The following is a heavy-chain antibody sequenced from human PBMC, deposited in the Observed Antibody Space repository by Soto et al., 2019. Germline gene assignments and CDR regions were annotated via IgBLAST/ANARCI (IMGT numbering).Heavy chain of an antibody. CDR3: ARGSPQYWDAQLAFDI. D-gene: IGHD1-26*01. V-gene: IGHV3-53*01. CDR2: IYSGGST. J-gene: IGHJ3*02. CDR1: GFTVSSNY. Sequence: GGSLRLSCAASGFTVSSNYMSWVRQAPGKGLEWVSVIYSGGSTYYADSVKGRFTISRDNSKNTLYLQMNSLRAEDTAVYYCARGSPQYWDAQLAFDIWGQGTMVTVSS.